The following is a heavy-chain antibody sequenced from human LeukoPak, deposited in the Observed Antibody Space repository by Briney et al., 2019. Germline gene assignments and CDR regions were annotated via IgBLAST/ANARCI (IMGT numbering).Heavy chain of an antibody. CDR2: MHNSGIT. CDR1: GVSISSYY. J-gene: IGHJ5*02. CDR3: ARDSSAIADNWFDP. D-gene: IGHD2-2*02. Sequence: SETLSLTCTVSGVSISSYYWSWIRQPPGRGLEWIGYMHNSGITNYNPSLKSRVTISVDTSKNQFSLRLRSVTAADTAVYYCARDSSAIADNWFDPWGQGTLVTVSS. V-gene: IGHV4-59*01.